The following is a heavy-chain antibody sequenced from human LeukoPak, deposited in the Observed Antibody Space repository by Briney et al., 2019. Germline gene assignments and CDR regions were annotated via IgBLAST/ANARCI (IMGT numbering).Heavy chain of an antibody. CDR3: ARVGIDSGSFADFDY. J-gene: IGHJ4*02. D-gene: IGHD1-26*01. V-gene: IGHV4-38-2*02. CDR2: IYHSGHT. Sequence: SETLSLTCTVSAYSISSDYYWGWIRQPPGKGLEWIGSIYHSGHTSHNPSLKSRVTISIDTSKNHFSLQLSSVTAADTAVYYCARVGIDSGSFADFDYWGQGTLVTVSS. CDR1: AYSISSDYY.